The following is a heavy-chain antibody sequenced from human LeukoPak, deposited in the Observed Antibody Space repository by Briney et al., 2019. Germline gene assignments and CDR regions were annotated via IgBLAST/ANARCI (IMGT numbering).Heavy chain of an antibody. CDR3: ATFAGSDYTGSFDL. J-gene: IGHJ4*02. Sequence: GGSLRLSCAGSGFRFSTYGMHWVRQAPGKGLEWLGYVWFDGSNSDYVDPVKGRFTISRDNSKNTVFLQMNSLRAEDTAVYHCATFAGSDYTGSFDLWGQGTPVTVSS. D-gene: IGHD3-10*01. V-gene: IGHV3-33*03. CDR2: VWFDGSNS. CDR1: GFRFSTYG.